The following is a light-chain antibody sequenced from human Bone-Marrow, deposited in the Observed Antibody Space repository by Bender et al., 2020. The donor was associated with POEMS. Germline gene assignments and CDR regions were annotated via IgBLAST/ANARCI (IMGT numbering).Light chain of an antibody. Sequence: QSVLTQPPSASGTPGQKVTISCSGSGSNIGGYPVNWYQQLPGTAPRLLIYTNNERPSGVPDRFSGSKSGISASLAITGLQSDDEAIYFCVAWDASLNGWVFGGGTKLTVL. V-gene: IGLV1-44*01. J-gene: IGLJ3*02. CDR2: TNN. CDR1: GSNIGGYP. CDR3: VAWDASLNGWV.